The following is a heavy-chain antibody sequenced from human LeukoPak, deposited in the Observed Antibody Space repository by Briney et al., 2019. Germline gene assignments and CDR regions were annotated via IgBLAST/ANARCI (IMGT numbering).Heavy chain of an antibody. Sequence: GGSLRLSCAASGFTFSSYGMHWVRQAPGKGLEWVAVISYDGSNKYYADSVKGRFTISRDNSKNTLYLQMNSLRAEDTAVYYCARDIRWELPYNWFDPWGQGTLVTVSS. CDR3: ARDIRWELPYNWFDP. J-gene: IGHJ5*02. CDR2: ISYDGSNK. D-gene: IGHD2-15*01. V-gene: IGHV3-30*03. CDR1: GFTFSSYG.